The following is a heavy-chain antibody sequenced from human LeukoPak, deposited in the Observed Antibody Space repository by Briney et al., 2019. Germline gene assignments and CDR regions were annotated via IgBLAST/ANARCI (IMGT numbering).Heavy chain of an antibody. CDR1: GFTFDDYA. J-gene: IGHJ6*02. CDR2: ISWNSGSI. Sequence: GRSLRLSCAASGFTFDDYAMHWVRQAPGKGLKWVPGISWNSGSIGYADSVKGRFTISRDNAKNSLYLQMNSLRAEDTALYYCAKSPSIAAAGSPYGYYYYGMDVWGQGTTVTVSS. D-gene: IGHD6-13*01. CDR3: AKSPSIAAAGSPYGYYYYGMDV. V-gene: IGHV3-9*01.